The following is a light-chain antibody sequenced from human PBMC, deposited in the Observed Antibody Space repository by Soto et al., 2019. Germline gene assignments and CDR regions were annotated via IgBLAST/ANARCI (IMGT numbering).Light chain of an antibody. Sequence: QLVLTQPRSVSGSPGQSVTISCTGTSSDVGGYNYVSWYQHHPGKAPKLMISDVRKRPSGVPDRFSGSKSGNTASLTISGLQADDEADYYCCSYAGSFLKVFGTGTKLTVL. CDR3: CSYAGSFLKV. J-gene: IGLJ1*01. V-gene: IGLV2-11*01. CDR1: SSDVGGYNY. CDR2: DVR.